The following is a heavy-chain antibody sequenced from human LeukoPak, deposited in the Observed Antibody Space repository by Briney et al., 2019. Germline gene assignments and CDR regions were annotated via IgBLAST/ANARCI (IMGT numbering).Heavy chain of an antibody. Sequence: MSSETLSLTSSVSGDSINSYYSSLYRQPPGKELEWIGYIYYTASTNYNPSLKSRVTISGDKAKNHFSLKLSSVTAADTAVYYCARITYYYDSSPGSFDYWGQGTLVTVSS. CDR3: ARITYYYDSSPGSFDY. CDR2: IYYTAST. J-gene: IGHJ4*02. D-gene: IGHD3-22*01. V-gene: IGHV4-59*01. CDR1: GDSINSYY.